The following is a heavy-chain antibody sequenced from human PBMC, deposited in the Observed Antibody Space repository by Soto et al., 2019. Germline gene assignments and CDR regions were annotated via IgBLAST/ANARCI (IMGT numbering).Heavy chain of an antibody. J-gene: IGHJ4*02. D-gene: IGHD2-15*01. CDR1: GFTFSNAW. CDR2: IKSKTDGGTT. Sequence: GGSLRLSCAASGFTFSNAWMNWVRQAPGKGLEWVGRIKSKTDGGTTDYAAPVKGRFTLSRDDSRDTLYLQMNSLKTEDTAVYYCTTGPVYCSGDSCTQYYFDYWGQGTLVTVSS. V-gene: IGHV3-15*07. CDR3: TTGPVYCSGDSCTQYYFDY.